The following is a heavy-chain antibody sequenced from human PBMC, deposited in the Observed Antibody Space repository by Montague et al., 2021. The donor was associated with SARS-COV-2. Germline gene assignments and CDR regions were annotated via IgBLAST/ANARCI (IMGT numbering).Heavy chain of an antibody. CDR3: AREDTYGYWSSYFDL. J-gene: IGHJ4*02. Sequence: SLRLSGAASGFTFSNYEMNWVRQAPGKGLEWVSYISRSGDTIYYSDSVXGRFTISRDNAKNSLYLQLNSLRAEDTAVYYCAREDTYGYWSSYFDLWGRGTLVTVSS. CDR2: ISRSGDTI. CDR1: GFTFSNYE. D-gene: IGHD5-18*01. V-gene: IGHV3-48*03.